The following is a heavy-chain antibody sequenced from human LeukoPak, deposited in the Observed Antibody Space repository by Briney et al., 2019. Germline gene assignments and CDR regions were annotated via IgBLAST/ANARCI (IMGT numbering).Heavy chain of an antibody. CDR1: GFTFSSYE. D-gene: IGHD5-12*01. CDR3: AKHSAEKYSGNYGWAPPDEH. J-gene: IGHJ4*02. CDR2: ISSSGSTI. V-gene: IGHV3-48*03. Sequence: GGSLRLSCAASGFTFSSYEMNWVRQAPGKGLEWVSYISSSGSTIYYADSVKGRFTISRDNAKNSLYLQMNSLRAEDTAVYYCAKHSAEKYSGNYGWAPPDEHWGQGSLVTVSS.